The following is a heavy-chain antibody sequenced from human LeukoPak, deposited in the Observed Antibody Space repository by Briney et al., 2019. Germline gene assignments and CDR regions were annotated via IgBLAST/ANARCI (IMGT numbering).Heavy chain of an antibody. CDR1: GFTFSNYW. CDR2: IKEDGSET. CDR3: ARDPYVSNFDY. J-gene: IGHJ4*02. Sequence: GGSLRLSCAASGFTFSNYWMSWVRQAPGKGPEWMGNIKEDGSETYYVDSVKGRFTISRDNAQNSLYLHMHSLRVEDTAVYYCARDPYVSNFDYWGRGTLVTVSS. V-gene: IGHV3-7*03. D-gene: IGHD3-10*02.